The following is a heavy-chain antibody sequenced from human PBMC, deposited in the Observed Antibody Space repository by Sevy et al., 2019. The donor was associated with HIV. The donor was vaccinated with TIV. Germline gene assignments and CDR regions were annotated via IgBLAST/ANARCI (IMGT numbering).Heavy chain of an antibody. J-gene: IGHJ4*02. CDR2: IYYSGST. V-gene: IGHV4-31*03. CDR3: ARERVGATAGGYFDY. Sequence: SETLSLTCTVSGGSISSGGYYWSWIRQHPGKGLEWIGYIYYSGSTYYNPSLKSRVTISVDTSKNQFSLKLGSVTAADTAVYYCARERVGATAGGYFDYWGQGTLVTVSS. CDR1: GGSISSGGYY. D-gene: IGHD1-26*01.